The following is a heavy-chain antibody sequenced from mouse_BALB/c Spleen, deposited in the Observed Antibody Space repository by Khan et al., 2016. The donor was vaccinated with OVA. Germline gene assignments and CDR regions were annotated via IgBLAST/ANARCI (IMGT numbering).Heavy chain of an antibody. J-gene: IGHJ3*01. Sequence: EVELVESGAELVRPGALVNLSCKASGFNINDYYMHWVKQRPEQGLEWIGWIDPENGNTIYDPKFQGMASITSDTSSNKAYLQLSSLTSEDTAVYYCARDGYSPWFANWGQGTLVTVSA. CDR2: IDPENGNT. D-gene: IGHD2-3*01. CDR1: GFNINDYY. V-gene: IGHV14-1*02. CDR3: ARDGYSPWFAN.